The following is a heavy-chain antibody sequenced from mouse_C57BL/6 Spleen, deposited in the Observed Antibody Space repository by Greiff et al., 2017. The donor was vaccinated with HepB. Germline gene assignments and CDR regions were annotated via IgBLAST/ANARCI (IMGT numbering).Heavy chain of an antibody. D-gene: IGHD1-1*01. J-gene: IGHJ2*01. V-gene: IGHV1-64*01. CDR3: ARDRITTVVANCDY. CDR2: IHPNSGST. CDR1: GYTFTSYW. Sequence: QVQLQQPGAELVKPGASVKLSCKASGYTFTSYWMHWVKQRPGQGLEWIGMIHPNSGSTNYNEKFKSKATLTVDKSSSTAYMQLSSLTSEDSAVYYCARDRITTVVANCDYWGQGTTLTVSS.